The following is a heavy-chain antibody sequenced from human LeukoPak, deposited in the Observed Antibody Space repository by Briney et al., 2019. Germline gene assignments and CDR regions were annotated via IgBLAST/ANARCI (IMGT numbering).Heavy chain of an antibody. J-gene: IGHJ6*02. Sequence: ASVKVSCKASGYTFSTYGINWVRQAPGQGLEWMGWINTNNGNTNYAQKFQGRVTMTRDTSTSTAYLELSRLRSDDTAVYYCAREDDTSGYYGMDVWGQGTTVTVSS. V-gene: IGHV1-18*01. D-gene: IGHD3-22*01. CDR2: INTNNGNT. CDR1: GYTFSTYG. CDR3: AREDDTSGYYGMDV.